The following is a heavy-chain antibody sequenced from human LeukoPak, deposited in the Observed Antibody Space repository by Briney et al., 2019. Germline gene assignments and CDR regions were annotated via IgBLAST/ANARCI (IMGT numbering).Heavy chain of an antibody. Sequence: PSETLSLTCAVYGGSLSGYHWNSIRQPPGKELEWMGEINHSGSTNYKPPLKSRVTISVDTYKNLLSLKLSSETAADTAVYYCARDRLTPMVRGSLDYWGQGTLVTVSS. CDR3: ARDRLTPMVRGSLDY. V-gene: IGHV4-34*01. CDR1: GGSLSGYH. J-gene: IGHJ4*02. D-gene: IGHD3-10*01. CDR2: INHSGST.